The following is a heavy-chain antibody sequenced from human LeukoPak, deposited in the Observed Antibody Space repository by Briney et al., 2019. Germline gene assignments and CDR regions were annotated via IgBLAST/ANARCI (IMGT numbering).Heavy chain of an antibody. V-gene: IGHV3-9*01. CDR2: ISWNSGSI. Sequence: GRSLRLSCAASGFTFDDYAKHWVRQAPGKGLEWVSGISWNSGSIGYADSVKGRFTISRDNAKNSLYLQMNSLRAEDTALYYCAKGSGVAVAGLDYWGQGTLVTVSS. D-gene: IGHD6-19*01. J-gene: IGHJ4*02. CDR1: GFTFDDYA. CDR3: AKGSGVAVAGLDY.